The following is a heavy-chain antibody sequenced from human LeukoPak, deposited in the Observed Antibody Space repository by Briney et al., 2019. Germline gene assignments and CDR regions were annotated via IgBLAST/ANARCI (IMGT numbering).Heavy chain of an antibody. D-gene: IGHD3-16*01. CDR1: GYTFTGYY. V-gene: IGHV1-2*02. CDR3: ARCGRDYDYLWGSYILEVYFDY. J-gene: IGHJ4*02. Sequence: ASVKVSCKASGYTFTGYYMHWVRQAPGQGLEWMGWINPNSGGTNYAQKFQGRVTMTRDTSSSTAYMELSRLRSDDTAVYYCARCGRDYDYLWGSYILEVYFDYWGQGTLVTVSS. CDR2: INPNSGGT.